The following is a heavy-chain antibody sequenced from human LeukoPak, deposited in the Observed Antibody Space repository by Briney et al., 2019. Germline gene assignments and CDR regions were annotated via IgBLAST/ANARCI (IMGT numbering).Heavy chain of an antibody. V-gene: IGHV3-7*01. D-gene: IGHD3-10*01. CDR1: GFTFNSYW. Sequence: GGSLRLPCTASGFTFNSYWMRWARQAPGRAREWGANTKQGRREKLYVDSVKRRFTISSDNAKDSQYLQINSLGDEDTAVYYCAELGSTMIGGVWGKGTTVTISS. J-gene: IGHJ6*04. CDR3: AELGSTMIGGV. CDR2: TKQGRREK.